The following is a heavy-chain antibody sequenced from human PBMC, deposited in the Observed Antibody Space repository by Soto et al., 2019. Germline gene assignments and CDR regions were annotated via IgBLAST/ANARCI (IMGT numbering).Heavy chain of an antibody. Sequence: GGSLRLSCAASGFTFSSYAMHWVRQAPGKGLEWVAVISYDGSNKYYADSVKGRFTISRDNSKNTLYLQMNSLRAEDTAVYYCARDLRYFDWSPAFDYWGREPWSPSPQ. CDR3: ARDLRYFDWSPAFDY. CDR1: GFTFSSYA. J-gene: IGHJ4*02. D-gene: IGHD3-9*01. CDR2: ISYDGSNK. V-gene: IGHV3-30-3*01.